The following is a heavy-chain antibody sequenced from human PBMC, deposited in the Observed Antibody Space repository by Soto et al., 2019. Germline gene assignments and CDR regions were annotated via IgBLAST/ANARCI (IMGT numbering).Heavy chain of an antibody. CDR3: ATSPGFGGYYVV. CDR2: ITPSFGTR. V-gene: IGHV1-69*01. D-gene: IGHD3-10*02. J-gene: IGHJ4*02. Sequence: QVQLVQSGAEVKKPGSSVKVSCKASGGTFSTKYAVSWVRQAPGEGLEWMGGITPSFGTRDYAQKFQDRVTITADASTSIVYMEPTSLRSQDTAVYYCATSPGFGGYYVVWGQGTLVTVSS. CDR1: GGTFSTKYA.